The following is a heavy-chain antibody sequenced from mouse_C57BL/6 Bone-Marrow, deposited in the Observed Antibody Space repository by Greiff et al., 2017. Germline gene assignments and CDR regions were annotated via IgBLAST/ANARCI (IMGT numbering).Heavy chain of an antibody. CDR3: AIEGATVVAEGFDY. CDR1: GYTFTSYW. V-gene: IGHV1-74*01. J-gene: IGHJ2*01. CDR2: IHPSDGDT. Sequence: QVQLQQSGAELVKPGASVKVSCKASGYTFTSYWMHWVKQRPGQGLEWIGRIHPSDGDTNYKQKFKGKATLTVDTSSSTAYMQLSSLTSENSAVYYCAIEGATVVAEGFDYWGQGTAPTV. D-gene: IGHD1-1*01.